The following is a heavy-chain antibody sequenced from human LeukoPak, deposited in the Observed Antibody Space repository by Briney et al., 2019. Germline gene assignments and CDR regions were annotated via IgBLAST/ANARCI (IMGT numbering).Heavy chain of an antibody. V-gene: IGHV3-23*01. J-gene: IGHJ4*02. CDR3: AKDREQQLAPFDY. D-gene: IGHD6-13*01. Sequence: GGPRRLPCTAFGFTVNSNNMSWAPKAPGRGREWVSAISGSGGSTYYADSVKGRFTISRDNSKNTLYLQMNSLRAEDTAVYYCAKDREQQLAPFDYWGQGTLVTVSS. CDR1: GFTVNSNN. CDR2: ISGSGGST.